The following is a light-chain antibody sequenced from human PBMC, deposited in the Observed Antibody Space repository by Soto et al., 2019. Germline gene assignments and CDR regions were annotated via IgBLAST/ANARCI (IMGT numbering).Light chain of an antibody. CDR2: GAS. CDR3: QHYGSSWT. V-gene: IGKV3-20*01. J-gene: IGKJ1*01. CDR1: QSVSSSY. Sequence: EIVLTQSPGTLSLSPGERATLSCRASQSVSSSYLAWYQQKPGQAPRLLIYGASSRATCIPDRFSGSGSGTDFTLTISRLEPEDFAVYYCQHYGSSWTFGQGTKVEIK.